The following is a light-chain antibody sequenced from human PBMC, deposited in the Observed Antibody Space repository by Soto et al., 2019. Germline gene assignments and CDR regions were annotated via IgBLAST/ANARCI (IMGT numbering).Light chain of an antibody. CDR1: SSDVGGYNY. CDR2: DVS. J-gene: IGLJ3*02. Sequence: QSALTQPASVSGSPGQSITISCTGTSSDVGGYNYVSWYQQHPGKAPKLMIYDVSNRPSGVSNRFSGSKSVNTASLTMSGLQAEDEADYYCSSYTSSSTGVFGGGTKLTVL. V-gene: IGLV2-14*01. CDR3: SSYTSSSTGV.